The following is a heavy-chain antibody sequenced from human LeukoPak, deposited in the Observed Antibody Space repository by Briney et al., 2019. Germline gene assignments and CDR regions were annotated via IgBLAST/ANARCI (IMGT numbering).Heavy chain of an antibody. CDR2: IYPGGDS. CDR3: ARLNFGDDY. D-gene: IGHD4-17*01. Sequence: GGSLRLSCAASRFNVGSKHMNWVRQAPGKGLEWVSGIYPGGDSYYADSLKGRFIISRDISKNTVFLQMNSLRDEDTAVYYCARLNFGDDYWGQGALVTVSS. V-gene: IGHV3-53*01. J-gene: IGHJ4*02. CDR1: RFNVGSKH.